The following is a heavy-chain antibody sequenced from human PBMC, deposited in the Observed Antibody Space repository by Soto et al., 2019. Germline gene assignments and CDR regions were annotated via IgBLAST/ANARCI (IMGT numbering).Heavy chain of an antibody. J-gene: IGHJ4*02. D-gene: IGHD6-6*01. CDR3: ARVPGAARPFDY. Sequence: GGSLRLSCAASGFTFSSYGMHWVRQAPGKGLEWVAVIWYDGCNKYYADSVKGRFTISRYNSKNTLYLQMNSLRAEDTAVYYCARVPGAARPFDYWGQGTLVTVSS. V-gene: IGHV3-33*01. CDR2: IWYDGCNK. CDR1: GFTFSSYG.